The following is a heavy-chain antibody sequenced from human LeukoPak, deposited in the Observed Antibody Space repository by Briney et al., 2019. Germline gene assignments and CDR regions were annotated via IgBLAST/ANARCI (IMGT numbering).Heavy chain of an antibody. CDR1: GFTFSNYG. Sequence: GGSLRLSCAASGFTFSNYGIHWVRQAPGKGLEWVAFIRYDASNKYYADSVKGRFTISRDNSKNTLYLQMNSLRAEDTAVYYCAKRLLWFGEFDSFDYWGQGTLVTVSS. J-gene: IGHJ4*02. CDR3: AKRLLWFGEFDSFDY. V-gene: IGHV3-30*02. CDR2: IRYDASNK. D-gene: IGHD3-10*01.